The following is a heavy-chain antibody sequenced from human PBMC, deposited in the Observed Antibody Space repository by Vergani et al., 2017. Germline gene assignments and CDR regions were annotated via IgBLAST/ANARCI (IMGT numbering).Heavy chain of an antibody. CDR3: ARQMATISGYYFDY. Sequence: QLQLQESGSGLVKPSQTLSLPCAVSGGSISSGGYSWSWIRQPPGKGLEWIGYIYHSGSTYYNPSLKSRVTISVDRSKNQFSLKLSSVTAADTAVYYCARQMATISGYYFDYWGQGTLVTVSS. V-gene: IGHV4-30-2*02. CDR1: GGSISSGGYS. J-gene: IGHJ4*02. CDR2: IYHSGST. D-gene: IGHD5-24*01.